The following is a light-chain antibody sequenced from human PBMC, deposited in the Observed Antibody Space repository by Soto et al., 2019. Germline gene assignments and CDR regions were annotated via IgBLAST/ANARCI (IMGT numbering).Light chain of an antibody. J-gene: IGLJ3*02. V-gene: IGLV1-40*01. Sequence: QSVLTQPPSVSGAPGQRVTISCTGSSSNIGAGYDVHWYQQLPGTAPKLLIYGNSNRPSGVPDRFSGSKSGTSPSLAITGLQADDEADYYCQSYDSSLSAWVFGGGTKLTVL. CDR3: QSYDSSLSAWV. CDR2: GNS. CDR1: SSNIGAGYD.